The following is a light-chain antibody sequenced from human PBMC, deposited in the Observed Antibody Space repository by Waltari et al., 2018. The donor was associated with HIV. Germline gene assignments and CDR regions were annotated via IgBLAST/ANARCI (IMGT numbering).Light chain of an antibody. CDR3: QSYDNHLSGLWV. Sequence: SVLTQPPSVPGAPRQWVPIPCTGNNSTTGAGYDVLWYRQFPGSAPELVVYGDSIRPLGVPDRFSGSKSGVSASLAISGLQTEDEADYYCQSYDNHLSGLWVFGGGTKLTVL. V-gene: IGLV1-40*01. CDR2: GDS. J-gene: IGLJ3*02. CDR1: NSTTGAGYD.